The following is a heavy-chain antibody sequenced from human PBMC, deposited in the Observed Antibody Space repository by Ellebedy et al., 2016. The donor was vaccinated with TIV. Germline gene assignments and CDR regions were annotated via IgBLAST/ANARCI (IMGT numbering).Heavy chain of an antibody. D-gene: IGHD3-16*01. Sequence: AASVKVSCKASGYTFPSYAMHWVRQAPGQRLEWMGWINAGNGNTKYSQKFQGRVTITRDTSASTAYMELSSLRSEDTAVYYCARDAGGPGWGGWFDPWGQGTLVTVSS. CDR3: ARDAGGPGWGGWFDP. V-gene: IGHV1-3*01. J-gene: IGHJ5*02. CDR2: INAGNGNT. CDR1: GYTFPSYA.